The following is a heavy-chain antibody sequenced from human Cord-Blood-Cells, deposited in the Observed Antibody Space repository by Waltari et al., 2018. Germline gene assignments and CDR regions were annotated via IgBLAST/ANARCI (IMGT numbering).Heavy chain of an antibody. D-gene: IGHD2-2*01. Sequence: QVQLQESGPGLVKPSETLSLTCTVSGGSISSYYWSWIRQPPGKGLEWIGYIYDSGGTNYNPSRKVRVTISVDTPKRQFSLKLGSVTAADTAVYYCARGGGYCSSTSCYAFDIWGQGTMVTVSS. V-gene: IGHV4-59*01. CDR2: IYDSGGT. CDR3: ARGGGYCSSTSCYAFDI. J-gene: IGHJ3*02. CDR1: GGSISSYY.